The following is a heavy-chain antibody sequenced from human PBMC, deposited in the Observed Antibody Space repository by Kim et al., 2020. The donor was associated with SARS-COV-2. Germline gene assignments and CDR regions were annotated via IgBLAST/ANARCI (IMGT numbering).Heavy chain of an antibody. V-gene: IGHV6-1*01. CDR2: N. D-gene: IGHD7-27*01. J-gene: IGHJ6*02. Sequence: NNYAVSWKRRITIHADTSTNQFSLQLNSVHPEDTAVYYCARDLGYYYGMDVWGQGTTVTVSS. CDR3: ARDLGYYYGMDV.